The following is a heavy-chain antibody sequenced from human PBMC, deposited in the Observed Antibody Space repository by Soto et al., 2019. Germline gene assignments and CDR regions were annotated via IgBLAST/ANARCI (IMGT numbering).Heavy chain of an antibody. CDR3: ARDFLGGVWYFDL. D-gene: IGHD3-10*01. CDR2: IYSGGST. Sequence: EVQLVETGGGLIQPGGSLRLSCAASGFTVSSNYMSWVRQAPGKGLEWVSVIYSGGSTYYADSVKGRFTISRDNSKNTLYLQINSLRAEDTAVYYCARDFLGGVWYFDLWGRGTLVTVSS. CDR1: GFTVSSNY. J-gene: IGHJ2*01. V-gene: IGHV3-53*02.